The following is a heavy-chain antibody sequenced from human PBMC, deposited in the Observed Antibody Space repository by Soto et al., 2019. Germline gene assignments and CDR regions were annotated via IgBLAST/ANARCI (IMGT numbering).Heavy chain of an antibody. V-gene: IGHV3-21*01. CDR2: ISSSSSYI. J-gene: IGHJ4*02. CDR1: GFTFSSYS. CDR3: ARPPNYYDSRGYYGY. Sequence: ESGGGLVKPGGSLRLSCAASGFTFSSYSMNWVRQAPGKGLEWVSSISSSSSYIYYADSVKGRFTISRDNAKNSLYLQMNSLRAEDTAVYYCARPPNYYDSRGYYGYWGQGTLVTVSS. D-gene: IGHD3-22*01.